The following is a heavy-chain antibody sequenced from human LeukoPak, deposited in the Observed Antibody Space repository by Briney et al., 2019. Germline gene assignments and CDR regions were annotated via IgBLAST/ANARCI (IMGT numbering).Heavy chain of an antibody. Sequence: PSQTLSLTCTVSGGSISSGDYYWSWIRQPPGKGLEWIGYIYYSGSTYYNPSLKSRVTISVDTSKNQFSLKLSSVTAADTAVYYCARGSDFWSGYSPPYHYGMDVWGQGTTVTVSS. CDR3: ARGSDFWSGYSPPYHYGMDV. D-gene: IGHD3-3*01. J-gene: IGHJ6*02. CDR2: IYYSGST. V-gene: IGHV4-30-4*01. CDR1: GGSISSGDYY.